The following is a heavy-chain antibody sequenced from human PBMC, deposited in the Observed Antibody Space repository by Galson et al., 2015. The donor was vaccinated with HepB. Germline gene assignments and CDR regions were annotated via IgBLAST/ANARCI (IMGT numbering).Heavy chain of an antibody. CDR1: GFTFSSYA. CDR3: ARGHRSIYGDFDY. V-gene: IGHV3-30-3*01. CDR2: ISYDGSNK. J-gene: IGHJ4*02. Sequence: SLRLSCAVSGFTFSSYAMHWVRQAPGKGLEWVAVISYDGSNKYYADSVKGRFTISRDNSKNTLYLQMNSLRAEDTAVYYCARGHRSIYGDFDYWGQGTLVTVSS. D-gene: IGHD4-17*01.